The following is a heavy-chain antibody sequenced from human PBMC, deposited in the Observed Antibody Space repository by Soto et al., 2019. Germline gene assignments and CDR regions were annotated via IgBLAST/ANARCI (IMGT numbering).Heavy chain of an antibody. V-gene: IGHV4-59*01. Sequence: SETLSLTCTVSGGSISSYYWSWIRQSPGKRLEWIGYIYFSGSTNYNPSLKSRVTISGDTSKNQFSLKLTSVTAADTAVCYCARVEYSGYPRIWGQGTLVTVSS. CDR1: GGSISSYY. D-gene: IGHD5-12*01. CDR2: IYFSGST. CDR3: ARVEYSGYPRI. J-gene: IGHJ4*02.